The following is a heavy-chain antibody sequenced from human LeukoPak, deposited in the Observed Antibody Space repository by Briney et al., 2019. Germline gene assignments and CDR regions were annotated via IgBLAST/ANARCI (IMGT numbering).Heavy chain of an antibody. CDR3: AREEDRSGD. CDR1: GGSISSSSYY. CDR2: IYYRGDA. D-gene: IGHD3-22*01. J-gene: IGHJ4*02. V-gene: IGHV4-39*07. Sequence: ASETLSLTCTVSGGSISSSSYYWAWIRQPPGQGLEWIGSIYYRGDAYYNPSLKSRVTISVDTSKNQFSLSLSSVTAADTAVYYCAREEDRSGDWGQGTLVTVTS.